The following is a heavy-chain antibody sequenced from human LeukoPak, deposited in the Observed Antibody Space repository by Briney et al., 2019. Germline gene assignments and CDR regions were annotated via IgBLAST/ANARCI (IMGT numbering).Heavy chain of an antibody. CDR2: INPNSGGT. D-gene: IGHD2-2*01. V-gene: IGHV1-2*02. CDR3: ARAKYCSSTSCYWGWFDP. J-gene: IGHJ5*02. CDR1: GYTFTGYY. Sequence: ASVKVSCKASGYTFTGYYMHWVRQAPGQGLEWMGWINPNSGGTNYARKFQGRVTMTRDTSISTAYMELSRLRSDDTAVYYCARAKYCSSTSCYWGWFDPWGQGTLVTVSS.